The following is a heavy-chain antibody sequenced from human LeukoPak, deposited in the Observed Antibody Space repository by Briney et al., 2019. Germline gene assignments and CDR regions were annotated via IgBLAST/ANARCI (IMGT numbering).Heavy chain of an antibody. V-gene: IGHV3-9*01. J-gene: IGHJ3*02. CDR2: ISWNSGSI. CDR3: AKTVSNGLNAFDI. D-gene: IGHD2-8*01. Sequence: PGGSLRLSCAASGFTFDDYAMHWVRQAPGKGLEWVSGISWNSGSIGYADSVKGRFTISRDNAKNSLYLQMNSLRAEDTALYYCAKTVSNGLNAFDIWGQGTMVTVSS. CDR1: GFTFDDYA.